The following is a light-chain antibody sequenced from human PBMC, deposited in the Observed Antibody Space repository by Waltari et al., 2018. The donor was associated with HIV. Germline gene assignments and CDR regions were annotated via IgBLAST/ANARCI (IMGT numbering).Light chain of an antibody. Sequence: QSVLSQPPSASGTPGQNPSISCSGDIYNIGNSFVNWYQQRPGMAPRRHIYRNDQRPSGVPDRFSGSKSYTSASLAISGLRFEDEADYHCSTWDDSLSHWVFGGGTKLTVL. CDR3: STWDDSLSHWV. V-gene: IGLV1-47*01. CDR1: IYNIGNSF. CDR2: RND. J-gene: IGLJ3*02.